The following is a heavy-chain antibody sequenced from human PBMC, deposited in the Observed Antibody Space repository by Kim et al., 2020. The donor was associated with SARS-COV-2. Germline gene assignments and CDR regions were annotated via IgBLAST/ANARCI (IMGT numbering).Heavy chain of an antibody. CDR2: SGRT. CDR3: ARGAGWYNP. D-gene: IGHD1-1*01. V-gene: IGHV4-59*09. Sequence: SGRTKSTPVLQSRVTISVDTSKHQFSLKLSSMTTADTAVYYCARGAGWYNPWGRGTLVTVSS. J-gene: IGHJ5*02.